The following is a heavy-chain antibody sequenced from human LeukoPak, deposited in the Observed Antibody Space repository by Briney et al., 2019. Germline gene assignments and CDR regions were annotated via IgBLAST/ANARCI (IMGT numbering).Heavy chain of an antibody. D-gene: IGHD2-21*01. Sequence: GGSLRLSCAASGFSFSSYWMTWVRQGTGKGLEWVSNINRDGSVKHYMDSVKGRFTISRDNAKNSLYLQMNSLRAEDTAVYYCARDFSPYCGGDCYFDAFDMWGQGTVVTVSS. J-gene: IGHJ3*02. CDR2: INRDGSVK. V-gene: IGHV3-7*01. CDR1: GFSFSSYW. CDR3: ARDFSPYCGGDCYFDAFDM.